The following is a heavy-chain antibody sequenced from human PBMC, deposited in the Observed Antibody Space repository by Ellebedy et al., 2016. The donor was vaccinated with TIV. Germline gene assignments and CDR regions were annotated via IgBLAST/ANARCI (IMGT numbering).Heavy chain of an antibody. J-gene: IGHJ4*02. Sequence: ASVKVSCXASGYTFTSYGISWVRPAPGQGLEWMGWISTYNGNTNYAQKLQGRVTMTTDTSTSTAYMELRSLRSDDTAVYYCAREGSWYSSSWSDYWGQGTLVTVSS. CDR3: AREGSWYSSSWSDY. D-gene: IGHD6-13*01. CDR2: ISTYNGNT. V-gene: IGHV1-18*01. CDR1: GYTFTSYG.